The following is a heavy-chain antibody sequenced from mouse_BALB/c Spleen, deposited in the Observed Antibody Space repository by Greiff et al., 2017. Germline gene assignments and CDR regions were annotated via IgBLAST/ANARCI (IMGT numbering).Heavy chain of an antibody. J-gene: IGHJ3*01. CDR2: ISDGGSYT. V-gene: IGHV5-4*02. CDR3: ARDYGFAY. CDR1: GFTFSDYY. D-gene: IGHD1-1*01. Sequence: EVMLVESGGGLVKPGGSPKLSCAASGFTFSDYYMYWVRQTPEKRLEWVATISDGGSYTYYPDSVKGRFTISRDNAKNNLYLQMSSLKSEDTAMYYCARDYGFAYWGQGTLVTVSA.